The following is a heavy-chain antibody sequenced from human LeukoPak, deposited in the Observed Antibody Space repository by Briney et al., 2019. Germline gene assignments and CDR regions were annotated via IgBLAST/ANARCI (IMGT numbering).Heavy chain of an antibody. D-gene: IGHD3-22*01. Sequence: PGRSLRLSCAASGFTFNNYAMHWVRQAPGKGLEWVSGISWNSGSISYAASVKGRFTMSGDNAKNSLYLQMNSLTAEDTALYYCARGFMGGYSYYYWDVWGRGSLVTVAS. V-gene: IGHV3-9*01. CDR3: ARGFMGGYSYYYWDV. J-gene: IGHJ2*01. CDR1: GFTFNNYA. CDR2: ISWNSGSI.